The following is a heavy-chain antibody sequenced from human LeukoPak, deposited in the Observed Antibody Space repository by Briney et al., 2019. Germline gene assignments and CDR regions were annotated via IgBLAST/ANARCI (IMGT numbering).Heavy chain of an antibody. Sequence: SETLSLTCTVSGGSISSYYWSWIRQPPGKGLEWIGYIYYSGSTNYNSSLKSRVTISVDTSKNQFTLKLSSVTAADTAVYYCASLYSGYDLAYFDYWGQGTLVTVSS. V-gene: IGHV4-59*01. CDR3: ASLYSGYDLAYFDY. CDR1: GGSISSYY. J-gene: IGHJ4*02. D-gene: IGHD5-12*01. CDR2: IYYSGST.